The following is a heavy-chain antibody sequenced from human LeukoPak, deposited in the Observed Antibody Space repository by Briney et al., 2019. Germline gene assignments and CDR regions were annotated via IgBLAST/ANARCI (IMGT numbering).Heavy chain of an antibody. CDR2: INTNTGNP. CDR3: ASPFQSRTVDYYGMDV. D-gene: IGHD2-8*02. CDR1: GGTFSSYA. J-gene: IGHJ6*02. V-gene: IGHV7-4-1*02. Sequence: ASVKVSCKASGGTFSSYAISWVRQAPGQGLEWMGWINTNTGNPTYAQGFTGRFVFSLDTSVSTAYLQISSLKAEDTAVYYCASPFQSRTVDYYGMDVWGQGTTVTVSS.